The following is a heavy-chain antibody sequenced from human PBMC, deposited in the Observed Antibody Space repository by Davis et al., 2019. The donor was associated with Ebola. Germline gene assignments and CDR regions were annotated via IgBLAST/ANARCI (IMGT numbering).Heavy chain of an antibody. CDR1: GGSFSGYY. CDR3: ARGGGFGGYGMDV. D-gene: IGHD3-10*01. J-gene: IGHJ6*02. V-gene: IGHV4-34*01. CDR2: INYSGST. Sequence: MPSETLPLTCAVYGGSFSGYYWTWIRQPPGKGLEWIGEINYSGSTNYNPSLKSRVTISVDTSKNQFSLKLISVTAADTAVYYCARGGGFGGYGMDVWGQGTTVTVSS.